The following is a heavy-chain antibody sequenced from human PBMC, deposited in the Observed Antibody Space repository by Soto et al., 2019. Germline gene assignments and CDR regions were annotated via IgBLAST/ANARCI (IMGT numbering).Heavy chain of an antibody. CDR1: GFTFNNYW. CDR3: AKNNRYCSSTNCFVFDY. V-gene: IGHV3-7*01. CDR2: IKRDGSEK. D-gene: IGHD2-2*01. Sequence: EVQLVESGGGLVQPGGSLRLSCAASGFTFNNYWMSWVRQAPGKGLEWVANIKRDGSEKYYVDSVKGRLTISRDNAKNSLYLQMNSLRAEDTAVYYCAKNNRYCSSTNCFVFDYWGQGTLVTVSS. J-gene: IGHJ4*02.